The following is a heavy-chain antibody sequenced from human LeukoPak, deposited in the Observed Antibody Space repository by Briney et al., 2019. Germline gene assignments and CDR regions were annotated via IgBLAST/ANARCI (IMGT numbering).Heavy chain of an antibody. V-gene: IGHV3-21*01. D-gene: IGHD4-17*01. CDR2: ISSSSSYI. Sequence: ARSMRLSCAASGFTFSSYSMNWVRQAPGKGLEWVSSISSSSSYIYYADSVKGRFTISRDNAKNSLYLQMNSLRAEDTAVYYCARDRWYGDYWGTVDVWGKGTTVTVSS. J-gene: IGHJ6*04. CDR3: ARDRWYGDYWGTVDV. CDR1: GFTFSSYS.